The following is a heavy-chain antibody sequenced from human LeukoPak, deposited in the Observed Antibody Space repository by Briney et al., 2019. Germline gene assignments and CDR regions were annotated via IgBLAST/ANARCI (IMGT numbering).Heavy chain of an antibody. CDR1: GGTFSSYA. J-gene: IGHJ6*03. V-gene: IGHV1-69*05. Sequence: EASVKVSCKASGGTFSSYAISWVRQAPGQGLEWMGGIIPIFGTANYAQKFQGRVTITTDESTSTAYMELSSLRSEDTAVYYCARARKDTAASYYYYMDVWGKGTTVTVSS. CDR2: IIPIFGTA. D-gene: IGHD5-18*01. CDR3: ARARKDTAASYYYYMDV.